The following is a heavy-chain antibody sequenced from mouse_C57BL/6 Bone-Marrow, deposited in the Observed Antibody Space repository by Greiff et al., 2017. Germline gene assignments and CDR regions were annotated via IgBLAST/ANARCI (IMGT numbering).Heavy chain of an antibody. J-gene: IGHJ3*01. V-gene: IGHV1-39*01. D-gene: IGHD2-3*01. Sequence: EVQLQESGPELVKPGASVKISCKASGYSFTDYNMHWVKQSNGQSLEWIGVINPNSGTTSYNQKFKGKATLTVDQSSSTAYMQLNRLTSEDSAVYDGARDGYYVWFAYWGQGTLVTVSA. CDR1: GYSFTDYN. CDR3: ARDGYYVWFAY. CDR2: INPNSGTT.